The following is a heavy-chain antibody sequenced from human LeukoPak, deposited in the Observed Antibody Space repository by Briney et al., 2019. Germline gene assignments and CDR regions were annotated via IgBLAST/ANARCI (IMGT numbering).Heavy chain of an antibody. D-gene: IGHD3-22*01. CDR1: GFTFSSYE. CDR3: ARDYYDSSGYYVY. Sequence: GGSLRLSCAASGFTFSSYEMNWVRQAPGKGLEWASYISTGSSTIYYADSVKGRFTISRDNAKNSLYLQMNSLRAEDTAVYYCARDYYDSSGYYVYWGQGTLVTVSS. V-gene: IGHV3-48*03. J-gene: IGHJ4*02. CDR2: ISTGSSTI.